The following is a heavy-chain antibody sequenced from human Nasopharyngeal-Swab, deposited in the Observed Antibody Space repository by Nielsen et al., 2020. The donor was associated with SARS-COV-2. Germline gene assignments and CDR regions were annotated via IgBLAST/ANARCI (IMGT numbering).Heavy chain of an antibody. V-gene: IGHV3-49*04. D-gene: IGHD3-22*01. CDR1: GFTFGNYS. Sequence: GESLKISCTGSGFTFGNYSMNWVRQAPGKGLEWVGFIRSKTYGETTDYAASVKGRFTISRDVSKSIAYLQMNSLRTEDTAVYYCTSQTYYYDSSETLYYYYMDVWGKGTTVTVSS. J-gene: IGHJ6*03. CDR3: TSQTYYYDSSETLYYYYMDV. CDR2: IRSKTYGETT.